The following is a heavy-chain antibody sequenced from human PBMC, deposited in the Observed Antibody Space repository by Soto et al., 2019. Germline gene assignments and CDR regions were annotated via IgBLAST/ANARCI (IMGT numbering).Heavy chain of an antibody. CDR3: ARVGDYDPYYFDY. D-gene: IGHD4-17*01. CDR1: GGSISSGGYS. V-gene: IGHV4-30-2*01. J-gene: IGHJ4*02. Sequence: QLQLQESGAGLVKPSQTLSLTCAVSGGSISSGGYSWSWIRQPPGKGLEWIGYFYHSGSTYYNPSLKSRVTRPLDRSKNQFSLTLSSVHAADTAVYCCARVGDYDPYYFDYGGKGTLVTVSS. CDR2: FYHSGST.